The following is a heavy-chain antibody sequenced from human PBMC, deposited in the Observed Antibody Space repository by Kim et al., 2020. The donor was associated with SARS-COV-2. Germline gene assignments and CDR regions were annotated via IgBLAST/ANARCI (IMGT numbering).Heavy chain of an antibody. CDR2: IWYDGSNK. J-gene: IGHJ5*02. D-gene: IGHD4-17*01. CDR3: AKSSDYGDYLDP. V-gene: IGHV3-33*06. CDR1: GFTFSSYA. Sequence: GGSLRLSCAASGFTFSSYAMHWVRQAPGKGLEWVAVIWYDGSNKYYADSVKGRFTISRDNSKNTLYLQMNSLRAEDTAVYYCAKSSDYGDYLDPWGQGTLVTVSS.